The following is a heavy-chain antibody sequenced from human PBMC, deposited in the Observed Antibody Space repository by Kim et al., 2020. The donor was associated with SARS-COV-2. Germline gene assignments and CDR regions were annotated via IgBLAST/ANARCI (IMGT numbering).Heavy chain of an antibody. J-gene: IGHJ4*02. Sequence: TRYRPSFQGQVTISADKSISTAYLQWSSLKASDTAMYYCARRGTTIGPFDYWGQGTLVTVSS. V-gene: IGHV5-51*01. CDR2: T. CDR3: ARRGTTIGPFDY. D-gene: IGHD5-12*01.